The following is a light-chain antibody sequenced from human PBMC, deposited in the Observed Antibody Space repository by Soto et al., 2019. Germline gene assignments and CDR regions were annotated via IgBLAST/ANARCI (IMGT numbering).Light chain of an antibody. Sequence: QSALTQPASVSGSPGQSITISCTGTSSDVGGYNYVSWYQQHPGKAPKLMIYDVSNRPSGVSNRFSGSKSGNTASLTISGLKAEDEADYCCSSYTSSSTYVFGTGTKVTVL. CDR2: DVS. V-gene: IGLV2-14*01. CDR3: SSYTSSSTYV. CDR1: SSDVGGYNY. J-gene: IGLJ1*01.